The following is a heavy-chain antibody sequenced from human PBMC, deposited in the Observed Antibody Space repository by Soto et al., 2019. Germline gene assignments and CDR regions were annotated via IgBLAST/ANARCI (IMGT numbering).Heavy chain of an antibody. Sequence: QVQLVQSGAEVKKPGASVKVSCKVSGHTLTELSMHWVREAPEKGLEWMGGFDPEDGETLYAQKFQGRVTMTKDTSTDTAYMELCGLRSEDTAVHYCVTSSWYDQYYLDYWGQGTLVTSSS. D-gene: IGHD6-13*01. J-gene: IGHJ4*02. V-gene: IGHV1-24*01. CDR3: VTSSWYDQYYLDY. CDR1: GHTLTELS. CDR2: FDPEDGET.